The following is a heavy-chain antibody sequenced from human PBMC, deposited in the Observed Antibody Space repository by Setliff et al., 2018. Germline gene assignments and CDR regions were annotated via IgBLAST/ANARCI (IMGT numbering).Heavy chain of an antibody. V-gene: IGHV4-4*07. J-gene: IGHJ5*02. CDR1: GGSISTYY. Sequence: SETLSLTCTVSGGSISTYYWSWIRRPAGKGLERIGRVFVSGSTNYNPSLKSRVTMSVDTSKNQFSLKLTSVTAADTAMYYCARDTSSDWAAWFDPWSQGILVTVSS. CDR3: ARDTSSDWAAWFDP. CDR2: VFVSGST. D-gene: IGHD6-19*01.